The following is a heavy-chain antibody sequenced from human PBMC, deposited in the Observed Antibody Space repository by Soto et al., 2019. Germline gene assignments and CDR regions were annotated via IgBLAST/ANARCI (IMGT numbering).Heavy chain of an antibody. CDR2: INHSGST. CDR3: ASPTDRAPY. Sequence: SETLSLTCTVSGGSISSSSYYWAWVRQPPGKGLEWIGEINHSGSTNYNPSLKSRVTISVDTSKNQFSLKLSSVTAADTAVYYCASPTDRAPYWGQGTLVTVSS. D-gene: IGHD3-16*02. V-gene: IGHV4-39*07. J-gene: IGHJ4*02. CDR1: GGSISSSSYY.